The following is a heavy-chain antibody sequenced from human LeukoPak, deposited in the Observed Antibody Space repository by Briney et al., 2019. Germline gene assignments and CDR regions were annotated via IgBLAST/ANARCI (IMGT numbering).Heavy chain of an antibody. Sequence: SETLSLTCTVSGGSTSSSSYYWGWIRQPPGKGLEWIGSMYYSGSTYYNSSLKSRVTISVDTSKKQYSLKVNSVTAADTAMYYCARAKRQWLVGATIRGDNPPYYFDYWGQGTLVTVSS. V-gene: IGHV4-39*07. CDR1: GGSTSSSSYY. D-gene: IGHD6-19*01. J-gene: IGHJ4*02. CDR3: ARAKRQWLVGATIRGDNPPYYFDY. CDR2: MYYSGST.